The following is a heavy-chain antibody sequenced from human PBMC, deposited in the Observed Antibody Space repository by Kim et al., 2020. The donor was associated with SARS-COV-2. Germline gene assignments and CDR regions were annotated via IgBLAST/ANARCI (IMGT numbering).Heavy chain of an antibody. CDR3: ARDAGSSWPSNWFDP. V-gene: IGHV3-30*04. J-gene: IGHJ5*02. CDR1: GFTFSSYA. D-gene: IGHD6-13*01. CDR2: ISFDGSNK. Sequence: GGSLRLSCAASGFTFSSYAMHWVRQAPGKGLEWVAVISFDGSNKYYADSVKGRFTISRDNSKNTLYLQMNSLRAEDTAVYYCARDAGSSWPSNWFDPWGQGTLVTVSS.